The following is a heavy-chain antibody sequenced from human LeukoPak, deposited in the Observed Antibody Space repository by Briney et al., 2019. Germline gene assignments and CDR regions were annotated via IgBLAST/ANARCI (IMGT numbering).Heavy chain of an antibody. Sequence: GGSLRLSCAASGFTFSSYGMHWVRQAPGKGLEWVAFIRYDGSNKYYADSVKGRFTIPRDNSKNTLYLQMNSLRAEDTAVYYCARAEVPAAMKTYYFDYWGQGTLVTVSS. D-gene: IGHD2-2*01. CDR1: GFTFSSYG. J-gene: IGHJ4*02. V-gene: IGHV3-30*02. CDR3: ARAEVPAAMKTYYFDY. CDR2: IRYDGSNK.